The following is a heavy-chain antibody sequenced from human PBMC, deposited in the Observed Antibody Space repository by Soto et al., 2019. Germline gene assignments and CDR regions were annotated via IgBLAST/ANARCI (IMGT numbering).Heavy chain of an antibody. CDR1: GFTFSSYG. V-gene: IGHV3-33*01. J-gene: IGHJ5*02. CDR3: ARDSGYSSGWYPSDWFDP. D-gene: IGHD6-19*01. Sequence: ESGGGVVQPGRSLRLSCAASGFTFSSYGMHWVRQAPGKGLEWVAVIWYDGSNKYYADSVKGRFTISRDNSKNTLYLQMNSLRAEDTAVYYCARDSGYSSGWYPSDWFDPWGQGTLVTVSS. CDR2: IWYDGSNK.